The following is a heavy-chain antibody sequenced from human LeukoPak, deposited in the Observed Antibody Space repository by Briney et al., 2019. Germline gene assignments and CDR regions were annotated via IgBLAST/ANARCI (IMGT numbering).Heavy chain of an antibody. CDR1: GYTFTSYG. CDR2: ISAYNGNT. V-gene: IGHV1-18*01. D-gene: IGHD6-13*01. Sequence: ASVKVSCKASGYTFTSYGISWVRQAPGQGLEWMGWISAYNGNTNYAQKPQGRVTMTTDTSTSTAYVELRSLRSDDTAVYYCARALSIAAAGSAEYFQHWGQGTLVTVSS. J-gene: IGHJ1*01. CDR3: ARALSIAAAGSAEYFQH.